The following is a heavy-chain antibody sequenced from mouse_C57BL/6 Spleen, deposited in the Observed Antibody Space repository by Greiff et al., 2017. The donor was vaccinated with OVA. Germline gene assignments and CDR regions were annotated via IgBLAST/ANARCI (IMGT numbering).Heavy chain of an antibody. Sequence: QVQLQQPGAELVKPGASVKLSCKASGYTFTSYWMHWVKQRPGQGLEWIGMIHPNSGSTNYNEKFKSKATLTVDKSSSTAYMQLSSLTSEDSAVYYCARWNYYDSFDYWGQGTTLTVSS. J-gene: IGHJ2*01. CDR3: ARWNYYDSFDY. D-gene: IGHD1-1*02. CDR1: GYTFTSYW. V-gene: IGHV1-64*01. CDR2: IHPNSGST.